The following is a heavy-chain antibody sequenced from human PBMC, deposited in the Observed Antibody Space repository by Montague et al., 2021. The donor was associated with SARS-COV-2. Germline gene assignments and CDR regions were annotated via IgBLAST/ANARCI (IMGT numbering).Heavy chain of an antibody. Sequence: SETLSLTRAVHGTSFSGYYWNWIRQPPGKGLEWIGEINHGGSTKYSPSLKSRLTISADTSKNQFSLKLTSVAAADTAVYYCARLRDGVVPSPILGVGPYYSYDYMDVWGRGTTVTVSS. V-gene: IGHV4-34*01. CDR3: ARLRDGVVPSPILGVGPYYSYDYMDV. CDR2: INHGGST. CDR1: GTSFSGYY. J-gene: IGHJ6*03. D-gene: IGHD3-10*01.